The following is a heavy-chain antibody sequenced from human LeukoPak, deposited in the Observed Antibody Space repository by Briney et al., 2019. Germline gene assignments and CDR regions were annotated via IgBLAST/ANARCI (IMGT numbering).Heavy chain of an antibody. Sequence: SVKVSCKASGGTFSSYAISWVRQAPGQGLEWMGEIIPIFGTANYAQKFQGRVTITADESTSTAYMELSSLRSEDTAVYYCARGETGTTGTTLRSLNYWGQGTLVTVSS. CDR1: GGTFSSYA. CDR3: ARGETGTTGTTLRSLNY. J-gene: IGHJ4*02. CDR2: IIPIFGTA. V-gene: IGHV1-69*13. D-gene: IGHD1-1*01.